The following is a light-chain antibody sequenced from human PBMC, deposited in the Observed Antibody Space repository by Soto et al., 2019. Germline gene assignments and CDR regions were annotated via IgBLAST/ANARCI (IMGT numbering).Light chain of an antibody. CDR2: DVS. CDR1: SSDVGGYNY. V-gene: IGLV2-11*01. CDR3: TSYTGSSGDV. Sequence: QSALTQPRSVSGSPGQSVTISCTGTSSDVGGYNYVSWYQQHPGKAPKLMIYDVSIRPSGVPDRFSGSKSDNTASLTISGLQAEDEADYYCTSYTGSSGDVFGTGAKVTVL. J-gene: IGLJ1*01.